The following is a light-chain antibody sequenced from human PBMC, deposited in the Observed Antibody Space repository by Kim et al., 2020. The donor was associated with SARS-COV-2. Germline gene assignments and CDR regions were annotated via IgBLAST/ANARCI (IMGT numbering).Light chain of an antibody. CDR2: RDK. CDR1: ALPKQF. Sequence: PGSTARIPCSGEALPKQFGYCYQQRPGRAPILLLYRDKGRPSWIPERFSGSRSGTTLTLTITGVQTEDEADYFCQSADISGTSWIFGGGTKLTVL. V-gene: IGLV3-25*03. J-gene: IGLJ2*01. CDR3: QSADISGTSWI.